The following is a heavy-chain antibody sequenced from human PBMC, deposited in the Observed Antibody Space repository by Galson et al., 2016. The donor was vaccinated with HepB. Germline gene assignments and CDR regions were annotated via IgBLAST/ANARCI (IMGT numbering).Heavy chain of an antibody. J-gene: IGHJ5*02. D-gene: IGHD2-15*01. CDR1: GDSVSNNSAA. CDR3: ARAASGRGDWFDP. Sequence: CAISGDSVSNNSAAWNWIRQSPSRGLEWLGRTFYRSKWYYEYGASVKGRITINADTPKNQFSLQLNSVTPEDTASYYCARAASGRGDWFDPWGRETLVTVSS. V-gene: IGHV6-1*01. CDR2: TFYRSKWYY.